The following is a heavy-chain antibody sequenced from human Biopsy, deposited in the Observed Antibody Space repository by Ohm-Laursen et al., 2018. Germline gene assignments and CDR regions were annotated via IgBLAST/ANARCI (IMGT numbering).Heavy chain of an antibody. CDR2: ISHTGYT. CDR1: GGSINNVNYY. V-gene: IGHV4-61*03. D-gene: IGHD4-23*01. J-gene: IGHJ1*01. Sequence: GTLSLTCTVSGGSINNVNYYWTWIRQPPGKGLEWIGHISHTGYTSYKSSLKSRVTISLDTSRKYFSLRLTSLAAADTAVYYCARGSNEYGGLYFPHWGQGTLVTVSS. CDR3: ARGSNEYGGLYFPH.